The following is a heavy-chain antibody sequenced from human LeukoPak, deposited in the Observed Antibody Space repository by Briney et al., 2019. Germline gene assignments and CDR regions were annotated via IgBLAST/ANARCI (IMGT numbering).Heavy chain of an antibody. CDR1: DGSISSHY. CDR3: AKIGDHGTY. J-gene: IGHJ4*02. D-gene: IGHD2-21*01. Sequence: SETLSLTCIVSDGSISSHYWSWIRQPPGKGLEWIGDISYSGSTNYNPSLKSRVTISVDKSKNQFSLRLTSVTAADTAVYYCAKIGDHGTYWGQGTLVTVSS. V-gene: IGHV4-59*11. CDR2: ISYSGST.